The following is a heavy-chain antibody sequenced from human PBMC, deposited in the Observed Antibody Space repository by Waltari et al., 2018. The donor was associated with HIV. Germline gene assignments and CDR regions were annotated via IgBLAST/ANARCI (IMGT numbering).Heavy chain of an antibody. J-gene: IGHJ6*01. CDR2: VNHVGRT. CDR3: ARDSAPGLAVDDDDGEFFYYGLDV. Sequence: QVHLEQWGTGLLRPSETLSLTCAVYGGSFRGYYLRRIRQSPGGGLEWIGEVNHVGRTNYSPSLKGRVTVSVDTSKNQFSLTMRSVTAADTAVYYCARDSAPGLAVDDDDGEFFYYGLDVWGQGTTVTVSS. V-gene: IGHV4-34*01. CDR1: GGSFRGYY. D-gene: IGHD6-19*01.